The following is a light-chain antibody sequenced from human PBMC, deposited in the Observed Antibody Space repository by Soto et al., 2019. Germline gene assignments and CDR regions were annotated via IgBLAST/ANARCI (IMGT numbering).Light chain of an antibody. CDR2: EVT. V-gene: IGLV2-14*01. Sequence: QSALTQPASVSGSLGQSITISCTGTSSDVGGYNYVSWYQQHPGKAPKLMIYEVTNRPSRVSNRFSGSKSANTASLTISGLQAEDEADYYCSSYTSSGTVVFGGGTKLTVL. CDR3: SSYTSSGTVV. J-gene: IGLJ2*01. CDR1: SSDVGGYNY.